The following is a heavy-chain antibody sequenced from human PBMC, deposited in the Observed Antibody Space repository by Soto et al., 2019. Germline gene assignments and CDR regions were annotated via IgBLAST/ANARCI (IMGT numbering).Heavy chain of an antibody. V-gene: IGHV4-34*01. CDR1: GGSFSGYY. Sequence: KPSETLSLTCAVYGGSFSGYYWSWIRQPPGKGLEWIGEINHSGSTNYNPSLKSRVTISVDTSKNQFSLKLSSVTAADTAVYYCAVANGGYGGNFNWFDPWGQGTLVTVSS. CDR3: AVANGGYGGNFNWFDP. D-gene: IGHD4-17*01. J-gene: IGHJ5*02. CDR2: INHSGST.